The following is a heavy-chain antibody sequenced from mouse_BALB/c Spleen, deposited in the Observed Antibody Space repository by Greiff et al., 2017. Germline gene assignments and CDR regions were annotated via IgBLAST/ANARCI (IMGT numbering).Heavy chain of an antibody. V-gene: IGHV1-7*01. Sequence: VQLQESGAELAKPGASVKMSCKASGYTFTSYWMHWVKQRPGQGLEWIGYINPSTGYTEYNQKFKDKATLTADKSSSTAYMQLSSLTSEDSAVYYCASREIAMDYWGQGTSVTVSS. CDR2: INPSTGYT. CDR1: GYTFTSYW. J-gene: IGHJ4*01. CDR3: ASREIAMDY.